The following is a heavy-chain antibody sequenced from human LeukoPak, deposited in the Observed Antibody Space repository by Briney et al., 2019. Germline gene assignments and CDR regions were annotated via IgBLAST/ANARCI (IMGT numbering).Heavy chain of an antibody. D-gene: IGHD1-14*01. CDR3: ARVSSTTSYDY. Sequence: SETLSLTCTVSSGSISTSNYYWGWVRQPPGKALEWIGNIFYSGSTYYSPSLKSRVTISLDTSRNQFSLKLNSVTAADTAIYYCARVSSTTSYDYWGQGTLVTVSS. V-gene: IGHV4-39*07. CDR1: SGSISTSNYY. CDR2: IFYSGST. J-gene: IGHJ4*02.